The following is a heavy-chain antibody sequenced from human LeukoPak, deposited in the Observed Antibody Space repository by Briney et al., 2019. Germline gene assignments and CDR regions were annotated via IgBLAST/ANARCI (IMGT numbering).Heavy chain of an antibody. CDR3: ARVCDSRDHTYYYGMDV. Sequence: ASVKVSCKASGYSFTTYGISWVRQAPGLGLEWMGWISAYNGNTNYAQKLRGRVTMTTDTSTSTVYMELRSLRSDDTAVYYCARVCDSRDHTYYYGMDVWGQGTTVTVSS. CDR2: ISAYNGNT. J-gene: IGHJ6*02. CDR1: GYSFTTYG. V-gene: IGHV1-18*01. D-gene: IGHD3-22*01.